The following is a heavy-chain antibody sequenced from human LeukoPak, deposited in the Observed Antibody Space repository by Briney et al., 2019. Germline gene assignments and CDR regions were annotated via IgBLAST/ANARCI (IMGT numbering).Heavy chain of an antibody. CDR3: ARADIHYYYGMDV. Sequence: GGSLRLSCAASGFTFSSYSMNWVRQAPGKGLEWVSSISSSSSYIYYADSVKGRFTISRDNSKNTLYLQMNSLRAEDTAVYYCARADIHYYYGMDVWGQGTTVTVSS. D-gene: IGHD3-9*01. J-gene: IGHJ6*02. V-gene: IGHV3-21*01. CDR1: GFTFSSYS. CDR2: ISSSSSYI.